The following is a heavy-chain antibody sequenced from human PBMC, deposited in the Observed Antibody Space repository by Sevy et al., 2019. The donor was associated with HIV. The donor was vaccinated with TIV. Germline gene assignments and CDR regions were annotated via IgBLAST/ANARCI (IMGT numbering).Heavy chain of an antibody. CDR2: MYHSGST. D-gene: IGHD2-15*01. CDR1: GGSISSGGYF. V-gene: IGHV4-31*03. CDR3: ARATGSSAGFDS. J-gene: IGHJ4*01. Sequence: SETLSLTCTVSGGSISSGGYFWSWIRQHPGKGLEWIGYMYHSGSTYYNPSLKSRLSMSMDPSKNQFSLRMSTVTAAETAIYFCARATGSSAGFDSWGQGTVVTVSS.